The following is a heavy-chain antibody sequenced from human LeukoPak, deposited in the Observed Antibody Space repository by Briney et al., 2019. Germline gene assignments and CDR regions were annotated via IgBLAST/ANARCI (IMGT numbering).Heavy chain of an antibody. J-gene: IGHJ5*01. D-gene: IGHD3/OR15-3a*01. CDR2: INPTGSST. CDR1: GYTFTSLW. Sequence: ASVKVSYKASGYTFTSLWMHWVRQAPGQGPEWLGVINPTGSSTSYAHKLRGRVTMTRDTSTSTDYMELRSLRSDDTAVYYCARAASLDDISWWLDSWGQGTPVTVSS. V-gene: IGHV1-46*04. CDR3: ARAASLDDISWWLDS.